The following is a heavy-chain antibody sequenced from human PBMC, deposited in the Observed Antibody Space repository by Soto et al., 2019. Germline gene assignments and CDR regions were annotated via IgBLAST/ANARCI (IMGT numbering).Heavy chain of an antibody. CDR2: ISSSGSTI. V-gene: IGHV3-11*01. CDR1: GFTFSDYY. CDR3: ARVGCSSTSCYLYYYYYYMDV. Sequence: GGSLRLSCAASGFTFSDYYMSWIRQAPGKGLEWVSYISSSGSTIYYADSVKGRFTISRDNAKNSLYLQMNSLRAEDTAVYYCARVGCSSTSCYLYYYYYYMDVWGKGTTVTVSS. D-gene: IGHD2-2*01. J-gene: IGHJ6*03.